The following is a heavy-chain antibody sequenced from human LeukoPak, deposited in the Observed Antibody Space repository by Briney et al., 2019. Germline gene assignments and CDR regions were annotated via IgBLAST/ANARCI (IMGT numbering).Heavy chain of an antibody. CDR2: FDPEDGET. V-gene: IGHV1-24*01. D-gene: IGHD1-26*01. J-gene: IGHJ4*02. CDR1: GYTLTELS. CDR3: ATADPLWSVSVGARGFDY. Sequence: ASVKASCKVSGYTLTELSMHWVRQAPGKGLEWMGGFDPEDGETIYAQKFQGRVTMTEDTSTDTAYMELSSLRSEDTAVYYCATADPLWSVSVGARGFDYWGQGTLVTVSS.